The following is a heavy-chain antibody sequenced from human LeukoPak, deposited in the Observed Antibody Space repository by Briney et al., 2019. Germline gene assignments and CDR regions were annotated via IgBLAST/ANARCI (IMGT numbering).Heavy chain of an antibody. J-gene: IGHJ3*02. V-gene: IGHV4-39*07. D-gene: IGHD5-18*01. CDR2: IYHSGNT. Sequence: PSETLSLTCTISSGSINSSSYYWGWIRQPPGKRLEWIGSIYHSGNTYYNPSLKSRVSISVDTSKNQFSLKLSSVTAADTAVYYCARAGGTAMGTMQKDAFDIWGQGTMVTVSS. CDR1: SGSINSSSYY. CDR3: ARAGGTAMGTMQKDAFDI.